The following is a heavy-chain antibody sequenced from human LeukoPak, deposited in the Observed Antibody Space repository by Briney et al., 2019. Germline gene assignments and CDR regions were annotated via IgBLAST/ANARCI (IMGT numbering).Heavy chain of an antibody. Sequence: SETLSLTCTVSGGSISYYYWSWIRQPPGKGLEWIGYIYDSGSTNYNPSLKSRVTISVDTSKNQFSLKVSSVTAADTAVYYCARQAYCGGDCYSDYFDYWGQGTLVTVSS. D-gene: IGHD2-21*01. CDR1: GGSISYYY. V-gene: IGHV4-59*08. J-gene: IGHJ4*02. CDR2: IYDSGST. CDR3: ARQAYCGGDCYSDYFDY.